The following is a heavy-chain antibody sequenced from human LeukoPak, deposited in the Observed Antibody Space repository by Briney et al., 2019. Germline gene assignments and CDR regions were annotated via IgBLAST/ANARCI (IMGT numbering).Heavy chain of an antibody. CDR3: ARRPIVAAGSFDP. J-gene: IGHJ5*02. D-gene: IGHD6-13*01. CDR2: INHSGST. V-gene: IGHV4-34*01. CDR1: GGSFSGYY. Sequence: SETLSLTCAVYGGSFSGYYWSWIRQPPGKGLEWIGEINHSGSTNYNPSLKSRVTISVDTSKNQFSLKLSSVTAADTAVYYCARRPIVAAGSFDPWGQGTLVTVSS.